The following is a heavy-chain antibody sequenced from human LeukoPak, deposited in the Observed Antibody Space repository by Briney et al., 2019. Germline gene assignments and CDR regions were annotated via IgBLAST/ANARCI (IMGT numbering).Heavy chain of an antibody. CDR3: ARGCRYYDFWSGYYNWLDP. CDR1: GGSFSGYY. D-gene: IGHD3-3*01. J-gene: IGHJ5*02. Sequence: KPSETLSLTCAVYGGSFSGYYWSWIRQPPGKGLEWIGEINHSGSTNYNPSLKSRVTISVDTSENQFSLKLSSVTAADTAVYYCARGCRYYDFWSGYYNWLDPWGQGTLVTVSS. CDR2: INHSGST. V-gene: IGHV4-34*01.